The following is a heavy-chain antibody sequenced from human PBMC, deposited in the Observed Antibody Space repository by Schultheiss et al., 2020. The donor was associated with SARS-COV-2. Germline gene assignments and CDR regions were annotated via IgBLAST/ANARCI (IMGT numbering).Heavy chain of an antibody. CDR3: ARGGEGIGLDY. CDR2: IWYDGSNK. CDR1: GFTFSSYG. D-gene: IGHD1-26*01. J-gene: IGHJ4*02. V-gene: IGHV3-33*01. Sequence: GSLKISCAASGFTFSSYGLHWVRQAPGKGLEWVAIIWYDGSNKYYVDSVKGRFTISRDNSKNTLYLQMNSLRAEDTAVYYCARGGEGIGLDYWGQGTLVTVSS.